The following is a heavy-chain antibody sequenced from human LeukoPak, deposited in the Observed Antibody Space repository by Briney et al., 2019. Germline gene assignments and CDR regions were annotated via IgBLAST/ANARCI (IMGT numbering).Heavy chain of an antibody. CDR1: GFTFSSYW. D-gene: IGHD2-2*01. CDR3: AREEGIVVVPAAIGVEYYYYYMDV. Sequence: TGGSLRLSCAASGFTFSSYWMNWVRQAPGKGLEGVSYISSSSSTIYYADSVKGRFTISRDNAKNSLYLQMNSLRAEDTAVYYCAREEGIVVVPAAIGVEYYYYYMDVWGKGTTVTVSS. V-gene: IGHV3-48*01. CDR2: ISSSSSTI. J-gene: IGHJ6*03.